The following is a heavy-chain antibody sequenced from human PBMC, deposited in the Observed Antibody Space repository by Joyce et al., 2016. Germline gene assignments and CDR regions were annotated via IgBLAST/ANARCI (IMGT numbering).Heavy chain of an antibody. V-gene: IGHV3-30*18. D-gene: IGHD5-18*01. CDR2: ASYDGTNK. CDR1: GFTVRAYG. CDR3: AKDHREYNRGFYWFFDL. J-gene: IGHJ2*01. Sequence: QVQLVESGGGVVQPGRSLRLSCAASGFTVRAYGMHWVRQAPGKGLEGVAVASYDGTNKYYADSVKGRFTISRDNSKNTLYLQMNSLRAEDTAVYHCAKDHREYNRGFYWFFDLWGRGTLVTVSS.